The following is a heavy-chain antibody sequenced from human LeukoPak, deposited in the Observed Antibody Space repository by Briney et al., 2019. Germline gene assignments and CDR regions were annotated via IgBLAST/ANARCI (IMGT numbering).Heavy chain of an antibody. CDR1: GGSISNSY. CDR3: ARENYYDSSGYSEGMDA. D-gene: IGHD3-22*01. J-gene: IGHJ6*02. Sequence: SETLSLTCTVSGGSISNSYLSWVRQPAGKGLEWIGRMYVSGTTNYNPSLRSRITMSIDTSKNQFSLRLSSVTAADTAVYYCARENYYDSSGYSEGMDAWGQGTTVTVS. V-gene: IGHV4-4*07. CDR2: MYVSGTT.